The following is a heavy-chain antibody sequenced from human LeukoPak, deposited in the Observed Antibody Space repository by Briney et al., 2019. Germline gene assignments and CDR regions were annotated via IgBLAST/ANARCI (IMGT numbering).Heavy chain of an antibody. CDR2: INHSGST. V-gene: IGHV4-34*01. D-gene: IGHD3-22*01. CDR3: ARGRWGYYDSSGYPFDY. J-gene: IGHJ4*02. CDR1: GGAFSGYY. Sequence: TSETLSLTCAVYGGAFSGYYWSWIRQPPGRGLEWIGEINHSGSTNYNPSLKSRVTISVDTSKNQFSLKLSSVTAADTAVYYCARGRWGYYDSSGYPFDYWGQGTLVTVSS.